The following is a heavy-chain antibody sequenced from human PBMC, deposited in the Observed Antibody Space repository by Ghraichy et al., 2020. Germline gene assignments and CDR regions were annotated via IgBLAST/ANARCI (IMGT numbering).Heavy chain of an antibody. D-gene: IGHD2-8*01. V-gene: IGHV5-51*01. CDR1: GYSFVNYW. CDR3: VRPLLGVDSDY. Sequence: GESLNISCKTSGYSFVNYWIGWVRQMPGRGLEWMGIIYPADSDTRYSPSFRGQVTISADKSINTAYLQWSSLRASDTAIYYCVRPLLGVDSDYWGQGTLVTVSS. CDR2: IYPADSDT. J-gene: IGHJ4*02.